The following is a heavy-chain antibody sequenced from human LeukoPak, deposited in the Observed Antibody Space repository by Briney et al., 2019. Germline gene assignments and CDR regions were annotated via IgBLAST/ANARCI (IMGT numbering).Heavy chain of an antibody. V-gene: IGHV1-69*13. Sequence: SVKVSCKASGGTFSSYAISWVRQAPGQGLEWMGGIIPIFGTANYAQKFQGSVTITADESTSTAYMELSSLRSEDTAVYYCASLRWLRLAPYYYYYYGMDVWGQGTTVTVSS. CDR3: ASLRWLRLAPYYYYYYGMDV. CDR1: GGTFSSYA. CDR2: IIPIFGTA. D-gene: IGHD5-12*01. J-gene: IGHJ6*02.